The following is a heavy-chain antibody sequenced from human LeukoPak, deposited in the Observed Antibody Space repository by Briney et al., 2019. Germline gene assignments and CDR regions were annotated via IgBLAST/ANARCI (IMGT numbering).Heavy chain of an antibody. D-gene: IGHD6-19*01. V-gene: IGHV3-23*01. CDR3: AKDLEGGSGWYYNWFDP. J-gene: IGHJ5*02. CDR1: GFTFSSYA. Sequence: PGGSLRLSCAASGFTFSSYAMSWVRQAPGKGLEWVSAFSGSGGSTYYADSVKGRFTISRDNSKNTLYLQMNSLRAEDTAVYYCAKDLEGGSGWYYNWFDPWGQGTLVTVSS. CDR2: FSGSGGST.